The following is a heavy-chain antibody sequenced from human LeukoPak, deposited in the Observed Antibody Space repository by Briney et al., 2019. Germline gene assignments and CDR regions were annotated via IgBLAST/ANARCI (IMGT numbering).Heavy chain of an antibody. CDR3: AKERQTGDYFTSDF. CDR2: IWYDGSNK. CDR1: GFTFSSYG. D-gene: IGHD4-17*01. J-gene: IGHJ4*02. Sequence: PGRSLRLSCAASGFTFSSYGMHWVRQAPGKGLEWVAVIWYDGSNKYYADSVKGRFTISRDNSKNTLYLQMNSLRADDTAVYYCAKERQTGDYFTSDFWGQGTLVTVSS. V-gene: IGHV3-33*06.